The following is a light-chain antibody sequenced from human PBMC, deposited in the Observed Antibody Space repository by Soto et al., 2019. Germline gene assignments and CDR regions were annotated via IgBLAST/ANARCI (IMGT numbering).Light chain of an antibody. CDR1: SSDVGGYDY. J-gene: IGLJ3*02. Sequence: QSALTQPPSASGSLGQSVTISCTGSSSDVGGYDYVSWYQQHPGKAPKLIIYEVTKRPSGVPDRYSGSKSDNTAPLTVSGLQAEDEAGYYCNSFAGANTWVFGGGTKLTVL. CDR2: EVT. V-gene: IGLV2-8*01. CDR3: NSFAGANTWV.